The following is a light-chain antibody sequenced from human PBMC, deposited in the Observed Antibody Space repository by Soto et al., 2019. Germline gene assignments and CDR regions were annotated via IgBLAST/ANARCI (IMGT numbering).Light chain of an antibody. Sequence: DIVMTQSPLSLPVTPGEPASISCRSSQSLLHSNGYNYLDWYLQKPGQSPQLLIYLGSNRASGVPDRVSGSGSGTDFTLKISRVEAEDVGVYYCMQALQTPRTVGQGTKVESK. CDR2: LGS. V-gene: IGKV2-28*01. CDR3: MQALQTPRT. J-gene: IGKJ1*01. CDR1: QSLLHSNGYNY.